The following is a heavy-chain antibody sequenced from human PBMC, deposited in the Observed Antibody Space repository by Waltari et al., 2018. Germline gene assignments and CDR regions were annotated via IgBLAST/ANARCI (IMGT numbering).Heavy chain of an antibody. CDR2: IYQGGTT. D-gene: IGHD3-3*01. J-gene: IGHJ4*02. V-gene: IGHV4-38-2*02. Sequence: QVQLQESGPGLVKPSETLSLTCSVSGYSVSSNYYWGWIRQPPGKGLEWIGRIYQGGTTYYNTTLKSRVTISVETSKNQFSLKRHSGTATDTAVYYCARGAYYDFWGALSRGLDYWGQGALVTVSS. CDR1: GYSVSSNYY. CDR3: ARGAYYDFWGALSRGLDY.